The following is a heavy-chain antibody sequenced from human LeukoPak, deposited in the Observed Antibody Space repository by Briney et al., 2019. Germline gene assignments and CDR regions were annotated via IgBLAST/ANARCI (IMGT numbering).Heavy chain of an antibody. V-gene: IGHV3-7*04. CDR2: IKQDGSEK. J-gene: IGHJ5*02. CDR3: VRAHHPGGWFDP. D-gene: IGHD3-10*01. Sequence: GGSLRLSCAASGFIFSSYWMTWVRQAPGKGLEWVANIKQDGSEKFYMDSVKGRFTISRDNAKNSLYLQMNSLTAEDTAVHYCVRAHHPGGWFDPWGQGTLVTVSS. CDR1: GFIFSSYW.